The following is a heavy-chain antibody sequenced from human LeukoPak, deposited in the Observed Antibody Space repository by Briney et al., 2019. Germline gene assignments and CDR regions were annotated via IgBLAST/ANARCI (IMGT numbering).Heavy chain of an antibody. CDR2: IIPIFGTA. CDR3: AREGGLDYDILTGYSDY. J-gene: IGHJ4*02. D-gene: IGHD3-9*01. Sequence: SVKVSCKASGGTFSSYAISWVRQAPGQGLEWMGGIIPIFGTANYAQKFQGRVTITADESTSTAYMELSSLRSEDTAVYYCAREGGLDYDILTGYSDYWGQGTLVTVSS. V-gene: IGHV1-69*13. CDR1: GGTFSSYA.